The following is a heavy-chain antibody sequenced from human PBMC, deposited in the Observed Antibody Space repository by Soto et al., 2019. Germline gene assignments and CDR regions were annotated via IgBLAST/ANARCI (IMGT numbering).Heavy chain of an antibody. D-gene: IGHD6-13*01. CDR3: TRIPPNLEQQLVGAFDI. J-gene: IGHJ3*02. V-gene: IGHV3-49*03. Sequence: QTGGSLRLSCTASGFTFGDYAMSWFRQAPGKGLDWVGFIRSKAYGGTTEYAASVKGRFTISSDDSKSIAYLQMNSLKTEDTAVYYCTRIPPNLEQQLVGAFDIWGQGTMVTVSS. CDR2: IRSKAYGGTT. CDR1: GFTFGDYA.